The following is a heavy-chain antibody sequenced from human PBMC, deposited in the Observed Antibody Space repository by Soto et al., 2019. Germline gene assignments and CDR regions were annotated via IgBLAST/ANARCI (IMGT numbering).Heavy chain of an antibody. D-gene: IGHD2-2*01. Sequence: GASVKVSCKASGYTFTSYGISWVRQAPGQGLEWMGWISAYNGNTNYAQKLQGRVTMTTDTSTSTAYMELRSLRSDDTAVYYCARGCSSTSCQQLYYYYYGMDVWGQGTTVTVSS. V-gene: IGHV1-18*01. CDR2: ISAYNGNT. J-gene: IGHJ6*02. CDR1: GYTFTSYG. CDR3: ARGCSSTSCQQLYYYYYGMDV.